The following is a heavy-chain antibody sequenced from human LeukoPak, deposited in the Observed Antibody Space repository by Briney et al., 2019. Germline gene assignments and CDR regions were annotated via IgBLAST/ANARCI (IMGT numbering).Heavy chain of an antibody. CDR1: GFTFSSYA. CDR3: TKDPSSSSWYYFDY. Sequence: GGSLRLSCAASGFTFSSYAMSWVRQAPGKGLEWVSAISGSGGSAYYADSVKGRFTISRDNSKNTLYLQMNSLRAEDTAVYYCTKDPSSSSWYYFDYWGQGTLVTVSS. J-gene: IGHJ4*02. CDR2: ISGSGGSA. V-gene: IGHV3-23*01. D-gene: IGHD6-13*01.